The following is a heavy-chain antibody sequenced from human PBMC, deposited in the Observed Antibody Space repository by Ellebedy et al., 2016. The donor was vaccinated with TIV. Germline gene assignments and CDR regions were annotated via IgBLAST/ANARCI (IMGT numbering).Heavy chain of an antibody. CDR2: IFVSGGNA. Sequence: ASVKVSXKASGHTFSSYYIHWVRQAPGQGLEWMGIIFVSGGNANYAQKFQGRLTMTRDTSTNSVNMELGSLRSEDTAVYYCAREPPGHYYFDFWGQGILVTVSS. D-gene: IGHD1-14*01. J-gene: IGHJ4*02. CDR3: AREPPGHYYFDF. V-gene: IGHV1-46*01. CDR1: GHTFSSYY.